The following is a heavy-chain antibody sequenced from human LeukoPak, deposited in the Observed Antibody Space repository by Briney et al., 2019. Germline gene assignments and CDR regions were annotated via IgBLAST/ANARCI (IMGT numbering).Heavy chain of an antibody. CDR2: ISISSSTI. V-gene: IGHV3-48*04. J-gene: IGHJ4*02. CDR1: GFTFSHYN. D-gene: IGHD2-2*01. Sequence: GSLRLSCAASGFTFSHYNMNWVRQAPGKGLEWLSYISISSSTIYYADSVKGRFTISRDNAKNSLYLQMNSLRAEDTAVYCCARSYQLLAGADYWGQGTLVTVSS. CDR3: ARSYQLLAGADY.